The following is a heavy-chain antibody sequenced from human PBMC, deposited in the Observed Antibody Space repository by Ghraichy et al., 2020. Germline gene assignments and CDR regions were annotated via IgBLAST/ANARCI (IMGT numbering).Heavy chain of an antibody. CDR1: GGSISSSSYY. D-gene: IGHD6-19*01. V-gene: IGHV4-39*01. CDR3: ARRPYSSGWYNYYYGMDV. Sequence: SETLSLTCTVSGGSISSSSYYWGWIRQPPGKGLEWIGSIYYSGSTYYNPSLKSRVTISVDTSKNQFSLKLSSVTAADTAVYYCARRPYSSGWYNYYYGMDVWGQGTTVTVSS. CDR2: IYYSGST. J-gene: IGHJ6*02.